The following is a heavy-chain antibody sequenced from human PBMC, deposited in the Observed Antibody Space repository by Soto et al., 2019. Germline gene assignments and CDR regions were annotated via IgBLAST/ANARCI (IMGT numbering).Heavy chain of an antibody. Sequence: QVQLQESGPGLVKPSETLSLTCTVSGGSVSSGSYYWSWIRQPPGKGLEWIGNIYNSGSTNYKSSLKSRVTISVDTSKNQFSLKLSSVTAAGTAVYYCARARVSSVWPGAFDIWGQGTMVTVSS. V-gene: IGHV4-61*01. J-gene: IGHJ3*02. CDR3: ARARVSSVWPGAFDI. D-gene: IGHD6-19*01. CDR2: IYNSGST. CDR1: GGSVSSGSYY.